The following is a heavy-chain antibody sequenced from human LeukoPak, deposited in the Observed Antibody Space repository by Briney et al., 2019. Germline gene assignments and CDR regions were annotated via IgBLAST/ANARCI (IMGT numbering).Heavy chain of an antibody. V-gene: IGHV3-30*04. CDR3: ARQDCSATTCYSGLLY. CDR2: TSGDGKAQ. D-gene: IGHD2-15*01. J-gene: IGHJ4*02. CDR1: GFNFNTYA. Sequence: GRPLRLSCAASGFNFNTYAMHWVRQAPGKGLEWVASTSGDGKAQYYADSVKGRFTISKDTSKNTLNLHMNSLRADDTAIYYCARQDCSATTCYSGLLYWGQGALVTVSS.